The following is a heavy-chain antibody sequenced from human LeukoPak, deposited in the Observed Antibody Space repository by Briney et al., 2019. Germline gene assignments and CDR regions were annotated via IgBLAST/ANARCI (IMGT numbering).Heavy chain of an antibody. J-gene: IGHJ4*02. CDR2: IYYTGST. V-gene: IGHV4-59*08. D-gene: IGHD1-26*01. CDR3: ARHDRNGGRYYDFDY. CDR1: GGSISSYY. Sequence: PSATLSLTCTVSGGSISSYYWSWVRQPPGKGLEWIGHIYYTGSTNYNPSLKSRVTISVDTSKNQFSLKLSSLTAADTAVYYCARHDRNGGRYYDFDYWGQGTLVTVSS.